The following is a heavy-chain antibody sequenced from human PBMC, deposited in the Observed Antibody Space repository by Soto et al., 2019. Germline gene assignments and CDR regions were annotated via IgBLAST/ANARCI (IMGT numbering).Heavy chain of an antibody. CDR1: GGSFSGYY. CDR3: ARGDTRARAYDFWSGSIDY. CDR2: INHCGST. V-gene: IGHV4-34*01. D-gene: IGHD3-3*01. Sequence: SETLSLTCAVYGGSFSGYYWSWIRHPPGKGREWIGEINHCGSTNYNPSLKSRVTISVDTSKTQFSLKLSSVTAADTAVYYCARGDTRARAYDFWSGSIDYWGQGTLVTVSS. J-gene: IGHJ4*02.